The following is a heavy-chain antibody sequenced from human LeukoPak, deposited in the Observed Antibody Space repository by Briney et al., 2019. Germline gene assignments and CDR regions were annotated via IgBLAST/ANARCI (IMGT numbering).Heavy chain of an antibody. V-gene: IGHV1-69*04. CDR1: GGNFGNYV. D-gene: IGHD6-6*01. CDR3: ARDTNEEYSSSSDGLAV. J-gene: IGHJ6*02. Sequence: SVKVSCKASGGNFGNYVIHWVRQAPGQGLEWMGRITPFFGVANYAQTFQDRVTFTTDKITNTAYMQISSLKSEDTAVYFCARDTNEEYSSSSDGLAVWGQGTTVTVSS. CDR2: ITPFFGVA.